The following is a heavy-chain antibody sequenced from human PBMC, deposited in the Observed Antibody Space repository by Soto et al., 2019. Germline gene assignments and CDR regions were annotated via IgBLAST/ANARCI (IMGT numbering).Heavy chain of an antibody. Sequence: PGGSLRLSCAASGFTFSSYWMSWVRQAPGKGLEWVANIKQDGSEKYYVDSVKGRFTISRDNAKNSLYLQMNSLRAEDTAVYYCARDQQDYYYYYMDVWGKETTVTVSS. CDR2: IKQDGSEK. J-gene: IGHJ6*03. CDR3: ARDQQDYYYYYMDV. CDR1: GFTFSSYW. V-gene: IGHV3-7*01.